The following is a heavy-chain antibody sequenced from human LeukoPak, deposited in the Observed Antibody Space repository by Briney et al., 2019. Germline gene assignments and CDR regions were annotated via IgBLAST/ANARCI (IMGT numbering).Heavy chain of an antibody. D-gene: IGHD3-3*01. V-gene: IGHV3-23*01. Sequence: PGGSLRLSCAVSGITLSNYAMTWVRQAPGMGLEWVAGISGSGGGTNYADSVKGRFTISRDNSKNTLYLQMNSLRVEDTAVYYCAKVPIFGVVPDYFDYWGQGTLVTVSS. CDR2: ISGSGGGT. J-gene: IGHJ4*02. CDR1: GITLSNYA. CDR3: AKVPIFGVVPDYFDY.